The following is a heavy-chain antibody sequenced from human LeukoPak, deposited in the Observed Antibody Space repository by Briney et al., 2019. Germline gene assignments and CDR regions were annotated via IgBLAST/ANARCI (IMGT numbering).Heavy chain of an antibody. CDR1: GDSITNSNYY. CDR2: IYYSGST. V-gene: IGHV4-39*01. CDR3: ARGAPRGYYYGSGSYYGPVDY. D-gene: IGHD3-10*01. J-gene: IGHJ4*02. Sequence: PSETLSLTCTASGDSITNSNYYWGWVRQPPGKGLEWIGSIYYSGSTYYNPSLKSRVTISVDTSKNQFSLKLSSVTAADTAVYYCARGAPRGYYYGSGSYYGPVDYWGQGTLVTVSS.